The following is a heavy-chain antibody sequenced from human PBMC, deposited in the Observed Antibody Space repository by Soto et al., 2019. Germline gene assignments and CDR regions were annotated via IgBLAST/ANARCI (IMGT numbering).Heavy chain of an antibody. Sequence: ASVKVSCKASGYTFTSYDINWVRQATGQGLEWMGWMNPNSGNTGYAQKFQGRVTMTRNTSISTAYMELNSVTAADTAVYYCARSFDSSVAGMDVWGQGTTVTVSS. CDR1: GYTFTSYD. CDR3: ARSFDSSVAGMDV. CDR2: MNPNSGNT. D-gene: IGHD3-22*01. V-gene: IGHV1-8*01. J-gene: IGHJ6*02.